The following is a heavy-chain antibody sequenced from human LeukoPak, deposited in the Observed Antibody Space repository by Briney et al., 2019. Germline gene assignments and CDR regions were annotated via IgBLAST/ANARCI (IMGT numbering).Heavy chain of an antibody. D-gene: IGHD2-15*01. V-gene: IGHV1-2*06. J-gene: IGHJ6*02. CDR3: ARGGYCSGGSCFAIVWEYGMDV. CDR1: GYTFTGYY. Sequence: ASVKVSCKASGYTFTGYYMHWVRQAPGQGLEWMGRIDPNSGGTNYAQKFQGRVTMTRDTSISTAYMELSRLRSDDTAVYYCARGGYCSGGSCFAIVWEYGMDVWGQGTTVTVSS. CDR2: IDPNSGGT.